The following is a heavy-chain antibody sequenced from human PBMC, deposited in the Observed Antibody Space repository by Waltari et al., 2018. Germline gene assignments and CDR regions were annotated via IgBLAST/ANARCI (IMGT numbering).Heavy chain of an antibody. V-gene: IGHV1-69*10. CDR3: AREDREAVGGFQH. Sequence: QVQLVQSGAEVKKPGSSVKVSCKASGGTFSSYAISWVRQAPGQGLEWMGGILPILGIANYAQKCQGRVTITADKSTSTAYMELSSLRSEDTAVYYCAREDREAVGGFQHWGQGTLVTVSS. CDR2: ILPILGIA. J-gene: IGHJ1*01. D-gene: IGHD6-19*01. CDR1: GGTFSSYA.